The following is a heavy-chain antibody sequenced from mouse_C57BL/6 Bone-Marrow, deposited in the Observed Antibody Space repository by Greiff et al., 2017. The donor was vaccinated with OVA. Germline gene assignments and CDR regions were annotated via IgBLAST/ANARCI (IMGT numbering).Heavy chain of an antibody. D-gene: IGHD1-1*01. CDR1: GYTFTSYG. CDR2: IYPRSGNT. J-gene: IGHJ1*03. Sequence: LQESGAELARPGASVKLSCKASGYTFTSYGISWVKQRTGQGLEWIGEIYPRSGNTYYNEKFKGKATLTADKSSSTAYMELRSLTSEDSAVYFCAREGEVYYDWYFDVWGTGTTVTVSS. V-gene: IGHV1-81*01. CDR3: AREGEVYYDWYFDV.